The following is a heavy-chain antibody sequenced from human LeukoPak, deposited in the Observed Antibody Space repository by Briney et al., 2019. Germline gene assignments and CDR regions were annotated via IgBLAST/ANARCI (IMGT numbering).Heavy chain of an antibody. CDR2: INPNSGGT. CDR1: GYTFTGYY. CDR3: ARDLGAVAAGDY. V-gene: IGHV1-2*06. J-gene: IGHJ4*02. D-gene: IGHD6-19*01. Sequence: ASVKVSCKASGYTFTGYYMHWVRQAPEQGLEWMARINPNSGGTNYAQKFQGRVTMTRDTSISTAYMELSRLRSDDTAVYYCARDLGAVAAGDYWGQGTLVTVSS.